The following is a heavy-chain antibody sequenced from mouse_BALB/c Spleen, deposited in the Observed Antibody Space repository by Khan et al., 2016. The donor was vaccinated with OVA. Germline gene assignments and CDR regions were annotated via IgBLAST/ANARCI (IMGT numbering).Heavy chain of an antibody. CDR3: IRGGYGGFAY. Sequence: QVQLQQSGAELVKPGASVKLSCKASGYTFTSYQMYWVKQRPGQGLEWIGEINPNNGGTNFNEKFKSKATLTVDKSPSTAFMQLSSLTSEDSAVYYCIRGGYGGFAYWGQGTLVTVSA. CDR1: GYTFTSYQ. D-gene: IGHD3-1*01. V-gene: IGHV1S81*02. J-gene: IGHJ3*01. CDR2: INPNNGGT.